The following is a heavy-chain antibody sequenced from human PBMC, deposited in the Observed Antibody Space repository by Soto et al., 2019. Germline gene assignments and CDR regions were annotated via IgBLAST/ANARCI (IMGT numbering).Heavy chain of an antibody. V-gene: IGHV1-69*08. CDR3: ARDRITTRGDAFDF. J-gene: IGHJ3*01. CDR2: IIPIPDIT. CDR1: GVTFSTSI. D-gene: IGHD3-3*01. Sequence: QVLLVQSGAEVRKPGSSVKVSCKAPGVTFSTSIISWVRQAPGQGLEWMGRIIPIPDITNFAQKFQGRVTVTADRSTSTAYMELTSLKSEDTAVYYCARDRITTRGDAFDFWGQGTMVTVSS.